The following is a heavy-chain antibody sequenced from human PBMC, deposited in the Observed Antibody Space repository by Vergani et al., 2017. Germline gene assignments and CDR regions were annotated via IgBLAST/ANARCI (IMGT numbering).Heavy chain of an antibody. Sequence: EVQLLESGGGLVQPGGSLRLSCAASGFTFSSYAMSWVRQAPGKGLEWVSAISGSGGATYYAASVKGRFTISRDNSKNTLYLQMNSLSAEDTALYYCAKDPLNWDGRFFDFWGQGTLVTVSS. J-gene: IGHJ4*02. V-gene: IGHV3-23*01. D-gene: IGHD1-1*01. CDR1: GFTFSSYA. CDR3: AKDPLNWDGRFFDF. CDR2: ISGSGGAT.